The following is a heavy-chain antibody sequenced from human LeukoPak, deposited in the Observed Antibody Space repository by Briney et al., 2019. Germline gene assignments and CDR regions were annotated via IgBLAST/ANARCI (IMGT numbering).Heavy chain of an antibody. Sequence: PGGSLRLSCAASGFTLSDYYMSWIRQAPGKGLEWVSSISSSSSYIYYADSVKGRFTISRDNAKNSLYLQMNSLRAEDTAVYYCARDGERWVSPKNPCDYWGQGTLVTVSS. CDR3: ARDGERWVSPKNPCDY. D-gene: IGHD5-24*01. CDR1: GFTLSDYY. V-gene: IGHV3-11*06. CDR2: ISSSSSYI. J-gene: IGHJ4*02.